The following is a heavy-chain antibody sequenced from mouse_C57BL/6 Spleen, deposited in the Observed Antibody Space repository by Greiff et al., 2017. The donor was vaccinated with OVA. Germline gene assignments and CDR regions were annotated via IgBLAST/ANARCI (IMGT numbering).Heavy chain of an antibody. CDR1: GYTFTDYY. CDR2: INPYNGGT. J-gene: IGHJ3*01. Sequence: EVQLQQSGPVLVKPGASVKMSCKASGYTFTDYYMNWVKQSPGKSLEWIGDINPYNGGTCYTQKFKGKATLTVDKSTSTDYLELNSLTSEDSAVYYCAREGGLRQGFAYWGQGTLVTVSA. D-gene: IGHD2-4*01. CDR3: AREGGLRQGFAY. V-gene: IGHV1-19*01.